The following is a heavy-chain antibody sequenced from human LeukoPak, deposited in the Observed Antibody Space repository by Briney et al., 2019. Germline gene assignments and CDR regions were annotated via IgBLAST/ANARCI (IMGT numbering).Heavy chain of an antibody. V-gene: IGHV3-21*01. Sequence: GGSLRLSCAASGFTFSSYSMNWVRQAPGKGLEWVSSISSSSSYIYYADSVKGRFTISRDNAKNSLYLQMNSLRAEDMAVYYCARDSCSSTSCYYGYYYYGMDVWGQGTTVTVSS. CDR2: ISSSSSYI. D-gene: IGHD2-2*01. CDR1: GFTFSSYS. J-gene: IGHJ6*02. CDR3: ARDSCSSTSCYYGYYYYGMDV.